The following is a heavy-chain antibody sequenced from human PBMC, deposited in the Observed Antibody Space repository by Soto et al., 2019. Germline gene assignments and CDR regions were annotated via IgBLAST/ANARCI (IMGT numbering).Heavy chain of an antibody. J-gene: IGHJ3*02. CDR2: INPNSGGT. CDR1: GYTFTGYY. Sequence: GASVKVSCKASGYTFTGYYMHWVRQAPGQGLEWMGWINPNSGGTNYAQKFQGWVTMTRDTSTSTAYMELSRLRSDDTAVYYCAREATIFGVVINARAFDIWGQGTMVTVSS. CDR3: AREATIFGVVINARAFDI. V-gene: IGHV1-2*04. D-gene: IGHD3-3*01.